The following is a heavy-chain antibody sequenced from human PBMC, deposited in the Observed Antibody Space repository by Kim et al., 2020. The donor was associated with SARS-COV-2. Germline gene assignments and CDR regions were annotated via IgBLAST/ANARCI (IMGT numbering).Heavy chain of an antibody. D-gene: IGHD5-18*01. CDR1: GFTFSSYA. V-gene: IGHV3-30*04. CDR2: ISYDGSNK. Sequence: GGSLRLSCAASGFTFSSYAMHWVRQAPGKGLEWVAVISYDGSNKYYADSVKGRFTISRDNSKNTLYLQMNSLRAEDTAVYYCARDPSGGYSYGSAPYYFDYCGQGTLVTVSS. CDR3: ARDPSGGYSYGSAPYYFDY. J-gene: IGHJ4*02.